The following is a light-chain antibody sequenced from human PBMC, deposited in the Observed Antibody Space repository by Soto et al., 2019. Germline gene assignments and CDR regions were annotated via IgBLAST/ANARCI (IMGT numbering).Light chain of an antibody. Sequence: QSVLTQPPSAPGSPGQSVAISCTGTSSDVGGYNYVSWYQQHPGKAPKLMIYEVNKRPSGVPDRFSGSKSGNTASLTVSGLQAEDEADYYCSSYAGSSNVFGTGIKLTVL. J-gene: IGLJ1*01. CDR2: EVN. V-gene: IGLV2-8*01. CDR1: SSDVGGYNY. CDR3: SSYAGSSNV.